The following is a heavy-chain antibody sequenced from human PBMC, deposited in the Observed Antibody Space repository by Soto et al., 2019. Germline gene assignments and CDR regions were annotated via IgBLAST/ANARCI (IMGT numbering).Heavy chain of an antibody. J-gene: IGHJ6*02. V-gene: IGHV1-2*04. CDR3: ARASSSAYYYYGMDV. Sequence: QVQLVQSGAEVKTPGASVKVSCKASGYTFTGYYMHCVRQAPGQGLEWMGWINPNSGGTNYAQKLQGWVTMTRDTSRSTAYMELSRLRSDDTAVYYCARASSSAYYYYGMDVWGQGTTVTVSS. D-gene: IGHD6-6*01. CDR1: GYTFTGYY. CDR2: INPNSGGT.